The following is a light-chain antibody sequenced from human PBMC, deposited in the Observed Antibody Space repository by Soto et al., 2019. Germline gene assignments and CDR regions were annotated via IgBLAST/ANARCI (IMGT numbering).Light chain of an antibody. CDR2: KKS. V-gene: IGKV1-5*03. J-gene: IGKJ4*01. CDR1: QSIDSW. CDR3: QQYKSFSLT. Sequence: DIQMTQSPSTLSASVGDRVTITCRASQSIDSWLAWYQQKPGKAPKLLIFKKSNLESGVPSRFSGSGSGTDFSLTISSLQPDDFATYYCQQYKSFSLTFGGGTRVEVK.